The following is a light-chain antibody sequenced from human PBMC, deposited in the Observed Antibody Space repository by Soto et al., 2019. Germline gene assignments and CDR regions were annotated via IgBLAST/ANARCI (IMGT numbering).Light chain of an antibody. CDR1: QTITTY. Sequence: IQMTQSPSSLSASVGDRVTITCRASQTITTYLNWYQHKPGKAAKLLIYAAISLQSGVPSRLSGSGSGTDFTLTISSLQPEDFATYYCQQTYSTPHTFGQGTKV. V-gene: IGKV1-39*01. J-gene: IGKJ2*01. CDR3: QQTYSTPHT. CDR2: AAI.